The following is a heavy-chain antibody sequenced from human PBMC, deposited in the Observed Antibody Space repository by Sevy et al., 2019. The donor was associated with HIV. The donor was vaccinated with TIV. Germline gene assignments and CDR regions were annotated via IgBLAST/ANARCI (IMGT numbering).Heavy chain of an antibody. Sequence: SETLSLTCTVFGGSISAYYWSWIRQPPGKGLEYIGYIYYTGSTNYNPSLKSRVTISVDTSKNKFSLRLTSVTAADTAIYYCARAPPVRSGDDSLNWFDPWGQGTLVTVSS. CDR3: ARAPPVRSGDDSLNWFDP. CDR1: GGSISAYY. J-gene: IGHJ5*02. CDR2: IYYTGST. D-gene: IGHD5-12*01. V-gene: IGHV4-59*01.